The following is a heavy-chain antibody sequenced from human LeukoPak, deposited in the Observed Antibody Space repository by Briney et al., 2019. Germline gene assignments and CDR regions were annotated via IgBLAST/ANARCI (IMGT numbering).Heavy chain of an antibody. V-gene: IGHV4-59*01. CDR2: IYYSGST. D-gene: IGHD2-2*01. CDR3: ARAGGYQLPHS. J-gene: IGHJ4*02. CDR1: GGSISSYY. Sequence: SETLSLNCTVSGGSISSYYWSWIRQPPGKGLEWIGYIYYSGSTNYNPSLKSRVTISVDTSKNQFSLKLSSVTAADTAVYYCARAGGYQLPHSWGQGTLVTVSS.